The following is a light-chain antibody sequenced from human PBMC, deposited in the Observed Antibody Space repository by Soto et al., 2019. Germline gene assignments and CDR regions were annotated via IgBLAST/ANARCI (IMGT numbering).Light chain of an antibody. CDR1: ESVATN. CDR3: QQYNNWPWT. CDR2: GAS. V-gene: IGKV3-15*01. J-gene: IGKJ5*01. Sequence: EIVMTQSPATLSVSPGERATLSCRASESVATNLAWYQQTPGQAPRLLIYGASNRATGIPARFSGSGSGTVFTLTISSLQSVDFAVYSCQQYNNWPWTFGQGTRLEIK.